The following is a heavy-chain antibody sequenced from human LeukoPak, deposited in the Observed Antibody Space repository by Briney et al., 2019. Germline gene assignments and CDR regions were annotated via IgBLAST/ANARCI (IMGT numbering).Heavy chain of an antibody. J-gene: IGHJ5*02. CDR2: IYYSGST. V-gene: IGHV4-30-4*08. D-gene: IGHD3-16*01. CDR1: GGSISSGDYY. CDR3: ARGGDQDERGFDR. Sequence: SETLSLTCTVSGGSISSGDYYWSWIRQPPGKVLEWIGYIYYSGSTYYNPSLKSRVTISVDTSKNRFSLKPSSVTAADTAVYYCARGGDQDERGFDRWGQGTLVTVSS.